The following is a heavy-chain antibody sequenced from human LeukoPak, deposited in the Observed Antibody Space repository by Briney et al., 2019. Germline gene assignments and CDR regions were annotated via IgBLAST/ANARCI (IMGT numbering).Heavy chain of an antibody. CDR2: ISAYNGNT. CDR3: ARGTRMTTVTSPFDY. J-gene: IGHJ4*02. D-gene: IGHD4-11*01. CDR1: GYTFTSYG. Sequence: ASVKVSCKASGYTFTSYGISWVRQAPGQGLEWMGWISAYNGNTNYAQKLQGRVTMTTDTSTSTAYMELRSLRSDDTAVYYCARGTRMTTVTSPFDYWGQGTLVTVSS. V-gene: IGHV1-18*01.